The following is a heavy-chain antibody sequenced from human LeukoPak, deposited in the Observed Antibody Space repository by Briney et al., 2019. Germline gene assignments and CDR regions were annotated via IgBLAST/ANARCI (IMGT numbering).Heavy chain of an antibody. CDR1: GFTFSSYA. Sequence: GGSLRLSCAASGFTFSSYAMSWVRQAPGKGLEWVSAISGSGGSTYYADSVKGRFTISRDNSKNTLYLQMNSLRAEDTAVYYCARGGSGYSLLRPFDYWGQGTLVTVSS. CDR3: ARGGSGYSLLRPFDY. J-gene: IGHJ4*02. V-gene: IGHV3-23*01. CDR2: ISGSGGST. D-gene: IGHD5-18*01.